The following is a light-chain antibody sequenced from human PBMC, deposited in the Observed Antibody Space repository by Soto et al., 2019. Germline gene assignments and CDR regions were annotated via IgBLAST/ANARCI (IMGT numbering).Light chain of an antibody. V-gene: IGLV2-14*01. CDR2: EVS. Sequence: QSVLTQPPSVSGSPGQSITISCTGTSSDVGGYNYVSWYQQHPGKAPKLMIYEVSNRPSGVSNRFSGSKSGNTASLTISGLQAEDEADYYCSSYTSISPVVFGGGTKLTVL. CDR3: SSYTSISPVV. CDR1: SSDVGGYNY. J-gene: IGLJ2*01.